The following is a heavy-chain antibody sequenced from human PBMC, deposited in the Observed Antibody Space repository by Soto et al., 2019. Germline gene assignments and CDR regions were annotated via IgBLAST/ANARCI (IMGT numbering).Heavy chain of an antibody. CDR3: ARDRIYSSSSLLIGSPGSAPYYYYGMDV. CDR2: IYIGGST. J-gene: IGHJ6*02. V-gene: IGHV3-53*01. CDR1: GFTVSSSY. Sequence: PGGSLRLSCAASGFTVSSSYMSWVRQAPGKGLEWVSVIYIGGSTYYADSVKGRFTISRDNSKNTLYLQMNSLRAEDTAVYYCARDRIYSSSSLLIGSPGSAPYYYYGMDVWGQGTTVTVSS. D-gene: IGHD6-6*01.